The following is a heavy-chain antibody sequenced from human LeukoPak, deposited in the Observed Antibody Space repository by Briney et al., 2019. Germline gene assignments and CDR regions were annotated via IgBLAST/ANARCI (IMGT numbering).Heavy chain of an antibody. CDR1: VSTFSSST. CDR3: AKSTRGIASRGFDF. CDR2: ISGTSTYI. J-gene: IGHJ4*02. D-gene: IGHD3-10*01. Sequence: GGSLRLSCGASVSTFSSSTMNWVRQAPGKGLEWVSSISGTSTYIYYADSVKGRFTASRDNAQKSLYLQMNSLRAEDTAMYYCAKSTRGIASRGFDFWGQGTLVTVSS. V-gene: IGHV3-21*01.